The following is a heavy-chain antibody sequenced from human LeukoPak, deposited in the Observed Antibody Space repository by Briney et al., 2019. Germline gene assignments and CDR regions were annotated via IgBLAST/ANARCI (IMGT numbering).Heavy chain of an antibody. CDR3: VRETAVTAATHHNHLDL. V-gene: IGHV1-2*02. D-gene: IGHD4-17*01. Sequence: ASVKVSCKASGYTFTFHYLHWVRQAPGRGLEWMGWINPDSGVTHYAQKFHGRITMTRDTSITTGYMDLSSLTFEDTATYYCVRETAVTAATHHNHLDLWGQGTLILVSS. J-gene: IGHJ4*02. CDR2: INPDSGVT. CDR1: GYTFTFHY.